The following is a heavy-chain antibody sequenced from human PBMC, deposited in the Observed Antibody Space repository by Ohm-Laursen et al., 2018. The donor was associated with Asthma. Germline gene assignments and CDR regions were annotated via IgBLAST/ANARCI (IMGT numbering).Heavy chain of an antibody. Sequence: SLRLSCAASGFSFSTSGMHWVRQAPGKGLEWVAIVWSDGSRENYADSVRGRFSISRDNSKNTVYLQMNSLRAEDTAVYYCAKDRVYGDGLLAYDYWGQGTLVTVSP. CDR1: GFSFSTSG. CDR3: AKDRVYGDGLLAYDY. J-gene: IGHJ4*02. CDR2: VWSDGSRE. D-gene: IGHD2-8*01. V-gene: IGHV3-33*06.